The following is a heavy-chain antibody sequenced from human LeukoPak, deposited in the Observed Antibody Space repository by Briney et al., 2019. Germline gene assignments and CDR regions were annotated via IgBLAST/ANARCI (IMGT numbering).Heavy chain of an antibody. V-gene: IGHV3-30*02. CDR1: GFTFSSYG. D-gene: IGHD2-15*01. CDR2: IRYDGSNK. Sequence: GGSLRLSCAASGFTFSSYGMHWVRQAPGKGLEWVAFIRYDGSNKYYADSVKGRFTISRDNSKNTLYLQMNSLRAEDTAVYYCVVVVAATSAIYAFDIWGQGTMVTVSS. J-gene: IGHJ3*02. CDR3: VVVVAATSAIYAFDI.